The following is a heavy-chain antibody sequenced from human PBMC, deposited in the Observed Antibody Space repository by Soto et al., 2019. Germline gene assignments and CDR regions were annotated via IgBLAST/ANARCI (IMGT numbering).Heavy chain of an antibody. D-gene: IGHD1-26*01. CDR1: GASLSRGGYY. Sequence: QVQLQESGPGLVKASQTLSLTCAVSGASLSRGGYYWSWIRQRPGKGPEWIGNIYYSGSTDYNPSLKSRVKISLDTSKNQFSLRLNSMTAADTAVYFCAREVSYHYFDFWGQGTLVT. CDR2: IYYSGST. CDR3: AREVSYHYFDF. V-gene: IGHV4-31*11. J-gene: IGHJ4*02.